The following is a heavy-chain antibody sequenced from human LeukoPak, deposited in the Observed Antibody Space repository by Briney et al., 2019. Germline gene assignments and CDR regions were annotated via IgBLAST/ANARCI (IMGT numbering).Heavy chain of an antibody. Sequence: SETLSLTCTVSGGSISSYYWSWIRQPPGKGLEWIGYIYYSGSTNYNLSLKSRVTISVDTSKNQFSLKLSSVTAADTAVYYCARDGGDYFDYWGQGTLVTVSS. D-gene: IGHD3-16*01. CDR3: ARDGGDYFDY. J-gene: IGHJ4*02. CDR2: IYYSGST. CDR1: GGSISSYY. V-gene: IGHV4-59*01.